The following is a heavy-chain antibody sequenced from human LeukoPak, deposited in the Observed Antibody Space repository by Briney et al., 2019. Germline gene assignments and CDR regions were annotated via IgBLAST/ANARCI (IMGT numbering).Heavy chain of an antibody. CDR3: ARGRYYDSSGYYLGTIDY. J-gene: IGHJ4*02. D-gene: IGHD3-22*01. CDR1: GYTFTNYY. V-gene: IGHV1-46*01. Sequence: ASVKVSCKASGYTFTNYYMHWVRQAPGQGLEWMGMINPSGGSTTYAQKFQGRVTMTRDTSTSTVYMELSSLRSEDTAVYYCARGRYYDSSGYYLGTIDYWGQGTLVTVSS. CDR2: INPSGGST.